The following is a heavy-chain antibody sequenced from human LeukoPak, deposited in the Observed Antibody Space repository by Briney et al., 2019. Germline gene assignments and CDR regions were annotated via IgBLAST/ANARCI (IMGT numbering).Heavy chain of an antibody. V-gene: IGHV4-59*12. CDR3: ARVKGGRYYGSGSYYTDYYYYMDV. D-gene: IGHD3-10*01. J-gene: IGHJ6*03. Sequence: SETLSLTCTVSGGSMSSYYWSWIRQPPGKGLEWIGYIYYSGSTNYNPSLKSRVIISVDTSKNQFSLKLSSVTAADTAVYYCARVKGGRYYGSGSYYTDYYYYMDVWGKGTTVTISS. CDR1: GGSMSSYY. CDR2: IYYSGST.